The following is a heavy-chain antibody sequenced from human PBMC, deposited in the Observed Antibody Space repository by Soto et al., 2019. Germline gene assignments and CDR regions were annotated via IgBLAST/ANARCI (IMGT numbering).Heavy chain of an antibody. CDR2: INPNSGGT. Sequence: GASVKVSCKASGYTFTGYYMHWVRQAPGQGLEWMGWINPNSGGTNYAQKFQGWVTMTRNTSISTAYMELSSLRSEDTAVYYCASPARNYDFWSGYSIDIWGQGTMVTVSS. CDR1: GYTFTGYY. CDR3: ASPARNYDFWSGYSIDI. J-gene: IGHJ3*02. D-gene: IGHD3-3*01. V-gene: IGHV1-2*04.